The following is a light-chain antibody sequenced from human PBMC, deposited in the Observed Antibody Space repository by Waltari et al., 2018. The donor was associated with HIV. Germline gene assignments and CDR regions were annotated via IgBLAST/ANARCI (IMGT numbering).Light chain of an antibody. Sequence: QSVLTQPPSASETPRQRLPISCSGCSSTIGSTNVYWYQHLPGMAPKLLIYRDSQRPSGVPDRFSASKSGTSASLAISGLRSDDEADYYCAVWDGSLSGHYVFGTGTKVTVL. V-gene: IGLV1-47*01. J-gene: IGLJ1*01. CDR3: AVWDGSLSGHYV. CDR1: SSTIGSTN. CDR2: RDS.